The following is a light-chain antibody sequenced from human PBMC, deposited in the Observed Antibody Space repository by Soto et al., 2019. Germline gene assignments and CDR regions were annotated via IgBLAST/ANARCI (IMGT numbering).Light chain of an antibody. V-gene: IGLV3-1*01. J-gene: IGLJ2*01. CDR1: KLGDKY. CDR2: QDS. CDR3: QASDSSHVV. Sequence: SYELTQPPSVSVSPGQTASITCSGDKLGDKYAFWYQQKPGQSPVLVIYQDSKRPSGIPERFSGSNSGNTATLTISGTQAMDEADYYCQASDSSHVVFGGGTQLTVL.